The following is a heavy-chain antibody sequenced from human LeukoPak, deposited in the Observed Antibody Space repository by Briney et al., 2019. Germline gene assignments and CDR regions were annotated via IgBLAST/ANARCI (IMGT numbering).Heavy chain of an antibody. CDR1: GGSISSGGYS. CDR3: ARAQGTARRPKSYYFDY. V-gene: IGHV4-30-2*01. D-gene: IGHD3-10*01. Sequence: SQTLSLTCAGSGGSISSGGYSGSWIRQPPGKGLEWIGYIYHGGSTYYNPSLKSRVTISVDRSKNQFSLKLSSVTAADTAVYYCARAQGTARRPKSYYFDYWGQGTLVTVSS. J-gene: IGHJ4*02. CDR2: IYHGGST.